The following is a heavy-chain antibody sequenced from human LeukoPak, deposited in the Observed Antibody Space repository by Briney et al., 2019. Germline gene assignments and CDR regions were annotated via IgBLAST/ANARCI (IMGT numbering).Heavy chain of an antibody. J-gene: IGHJ4*02. D-gene: IGHD5-18*01. CDR2: ISAYNGNT. Sequence: ASVKVSCKASGYTLTSYGISWVRQAPGQGLEWMGWISAYNGNTNYAQKLQGRVTMTTDTSTSTAYMELRSLRSDDTAVYYCARALEGGLWLFYWGQGTLVTVSS. V-gene: IGHV1-18*01. CDR3: ARALEGGLWLFY. CDR1: GYTLTSYG.